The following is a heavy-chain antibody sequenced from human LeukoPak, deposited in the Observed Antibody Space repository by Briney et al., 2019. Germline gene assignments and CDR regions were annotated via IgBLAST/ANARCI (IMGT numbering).Heavy chain of an antibody. CDR1: GFTCSSYA. D-gene: IGHD4-17*01. Sequence: GWSLRLSCAASGFTCSSYAVHWVRQAPGKRLEWVAVISYDGSNKYYADSVKGRFTISRDNSKNTLYLQMNGLRAEDTAVYYCARDSSLDYGDYGPFDYWGQGTLVTVSS. CDR2: ISYDGSNK. J-gene: IGHJ4*02. CDR3: ARDSSLDYGDYGPFDY. V-gene: IGHV3-30-3*01.